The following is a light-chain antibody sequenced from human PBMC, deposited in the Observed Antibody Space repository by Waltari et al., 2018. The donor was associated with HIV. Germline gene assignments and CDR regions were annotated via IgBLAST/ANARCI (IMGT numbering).Light chain of an antibody. Sequence: SYVLTQAPSVSVAPGQTARVTCGGNNIGDKNVHWYQQKPGQAPVSVVYDGSDRPSGIPERFSGANSVNTATLTINRVEAGDEADYYCQVWDSSSDHAIFGGETKLTVL. CDR1: NIGDKN. CDR3: QVWDSSSDHAI. V-gene: IGLV3-21*02. J-gene: IGLJ2*01. CDR2: DGS.